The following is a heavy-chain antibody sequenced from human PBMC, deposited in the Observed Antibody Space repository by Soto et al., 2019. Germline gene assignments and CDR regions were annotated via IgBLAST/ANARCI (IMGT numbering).Heavy chain of an antibody. CDR2: ISWNSGSI. V-gene: IGHV3-9*01. J-gene: IGHJ3*02. Sequence: GGSLRLSCAASGFTFDDYAMHWVRQAPGKGLEWVSGISWNSGSIGYADSVKGRFTISRDNAKNSLYLQMNSLRAEDTALYYCAKWPGGIADTVAFDIWGQGTMVTVSS. CDR1: GFTFDDYA. CDR3: AKWPGGIADTVAFDI. D-gene: IGHD6-13*01.